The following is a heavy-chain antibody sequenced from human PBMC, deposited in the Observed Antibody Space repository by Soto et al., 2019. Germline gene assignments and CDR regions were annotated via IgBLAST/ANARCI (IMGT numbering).Heavy chain of an antibody. CDR2: IIPIFGTA. CDR1: GGTFSSYA. D-gene: IGHD5-18*01. CDR3: ARGVGYSYGPHDY. J-gene: IGHJ4*02. V-gene: IGHV1-69*13. Sequence: ASVKVSCKXSGGTFSSYAISWVRQAPGQGLEWMGGIIPIFGTANYAQKFQGRVTITADESTSTAYMELSSLRSEDTAVYYCARGVGYSYGPHDYWGQGTLVTVSS.